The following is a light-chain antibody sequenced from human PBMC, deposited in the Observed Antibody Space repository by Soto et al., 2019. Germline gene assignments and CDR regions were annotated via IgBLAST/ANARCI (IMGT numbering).Light chain of an antibody. CDR3: QSFDSSLGGSV. CDR2: GNH. Sequence: QSVLTQPPSVSGAPGQRVTISCTGSASNIGAGYDVHWYQQLPGTAPKLLIYGNHRRPSGVPDRFSGSKSGTSASLAITGLQPEDEADYYCQSFDSSLGGSVFGGGTKLTVL. J-gene: IGLJ3*02. V-gene: IGLV1-40*01. CDR1: ASNIGAGYD.